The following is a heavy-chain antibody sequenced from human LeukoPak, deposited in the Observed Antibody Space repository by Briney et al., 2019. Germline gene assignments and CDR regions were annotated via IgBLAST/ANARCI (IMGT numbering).Heavy chain of an antibody. CDR3: ARDRGSYYLHFDY. V-gene: IGHV1-2*02. CDR1: GYTFTGYY. J-gene: IGHJ4*02. CDR2: INPNSGGT. Sequence: ASVTVSYKASGYTFTGYYMHWVRQAPGQGLEWMGWINPNSGGTNYAQKFQGRVTMTRDTSISTAYMELSRLRSDDTAVYYCARDRGSYYLHFDYWGQGTLVTVSS. D-gene: IGHD1-26*01.